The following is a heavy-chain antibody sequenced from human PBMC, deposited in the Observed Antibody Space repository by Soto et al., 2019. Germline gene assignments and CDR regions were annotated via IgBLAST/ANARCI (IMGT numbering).Heavy chain of an antibody. CDR2: IVVVSGST. CDR3: SADHPHMAMGWPV. Sequence: ASVNVSRKFSGFDLGSFCIQFLRQTRGRGLECIGWIVVVSGSTNYARQFQGRVAISRDMSSSTAYLDLYDLKSDDTAVYFCSADHPHMAMGWPVWGQGTTVTVSS. CDR1: GFDLGSFC. V-gene: IGHV1-58*02. J-gene: IGHJ6*02. D-gene: IGHD1-26*01.